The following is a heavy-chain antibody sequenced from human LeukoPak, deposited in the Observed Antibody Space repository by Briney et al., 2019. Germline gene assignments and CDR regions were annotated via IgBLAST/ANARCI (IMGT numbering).Heavy chain of an antibody. J-gene: IGHJ4*02. CDR1: GFTLSTYS. CDR3: VIRLPHTTGYRFDD. V-gene: IGHV3-21*04. CDR2: ISSSSLYI. Sequence: AGGSLRLSCAASGFTLSTYSLNWVRQAPGKGLEWVSSISSSSLYIYYADSVKGRFTISRDDSRNTAYLQVNSLKTEDTAVYYCVIRLPHTTGYRFDDWGQGTLVTVSS. D-gene: IGHD5-18*01.